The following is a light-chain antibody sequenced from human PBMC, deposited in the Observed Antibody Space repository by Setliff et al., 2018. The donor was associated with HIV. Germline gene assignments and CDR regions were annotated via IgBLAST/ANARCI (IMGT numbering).Light chain of an antibody. V-gene: IGLV2-11*01. Sequence: ALTQPRSVSGSPGQSVTISCTGSSSDVGGYKYVSWYQQHPGKAPKLMICDVSKRPSGAPDRFSGSKSGNTASLTISGLQAEDEADYYCCSYAGSYPYVFGTGTKVTVL. J-gene: IGLJ1*01. CDR2: DVS. CDR3: CSYAGSYPYV. CDR1: SSDVGGYKY.